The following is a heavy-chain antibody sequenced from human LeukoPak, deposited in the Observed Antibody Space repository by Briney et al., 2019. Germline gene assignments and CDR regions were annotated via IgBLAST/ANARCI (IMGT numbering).Heavy chain of an antibody. CDR3: TPNGGY. CDR2: IKTKTDGGTT. Sequence: PGGALRLSFAAPGFTFTNARMSWGRHAPGKGLEWVGRIKTKTDGGTTDYTAPVKGRFTISRDDSKNTLYLQMNSLKTEDTAVYYCTPNGGYWGQGTLVTVSS. CDR1: GFTFTNAR. J-gene: IGHJ4*02. V-gene: IGHV3-15*01. D-gene: IGHD7-27*01.